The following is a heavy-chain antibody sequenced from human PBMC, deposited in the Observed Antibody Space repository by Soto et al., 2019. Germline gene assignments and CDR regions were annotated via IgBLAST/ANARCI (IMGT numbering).Heavy chain of an antibody. CDR3: ASCGVITGTPFDY. CDR1: GYTFTSYG. J-gene: IGHJ4*02. CDR2: ISAYNGNA. D-gene: IGHD1-20*01. V-gene: IGHV1-18*01. Sequence: QVQLVQSGAEVKKPGASVKVSCRASGYTFTSYGISWVRQAPGQGLEWMGWISAYNGNANYAQNLQGRVTMTTDTSTSSAYMELRSLRSVDTAVYFCASCGVITGTPFDYWGQGTLVTVSS.